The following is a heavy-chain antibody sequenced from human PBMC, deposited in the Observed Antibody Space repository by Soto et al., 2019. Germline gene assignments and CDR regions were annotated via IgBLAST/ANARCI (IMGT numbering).Heavy chain of an antibody. CDR1: GYTFTSYG. D-gene: IGHD6-13*01. CDR2: ISAYNGNT. V-gene: IGHV1-18*04. CDR3: ARVAAGIAAAGTADYYGMDV. Sequence: QVPLVQSGAEVKKPGASVKVSCKASGYTFTSYGISWVRQAPGQGLEWMGWISAYNGNTNYAQKLQGRVTMTTDTSTSTAYMELRSLRADDTAVYYCARVAAGIAAAGTADYYGMDVWGQGTTVTVSS. J-gene: IGHJ6*02.